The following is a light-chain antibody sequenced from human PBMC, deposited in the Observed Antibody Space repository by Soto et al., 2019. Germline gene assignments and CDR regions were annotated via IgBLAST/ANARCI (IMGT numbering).Light chain of an antibody. J-gene: IGLJ1*01. CDR3: QAYDSSPRGYV. Sequence: QSVLTQPPSVSGAPGQRVSISCTGSSSNIGAGYDVHWYQQLPGTAPKLLIYGNSNRPSGVPDRFSGSKSGTSASLAITGLQAEDEADYYCQAYDSSPRGYVFGPGTKVTV. V-gene: IGLV1-40*01. CDR2: GNS. CDR1: SSNIGAGYD.